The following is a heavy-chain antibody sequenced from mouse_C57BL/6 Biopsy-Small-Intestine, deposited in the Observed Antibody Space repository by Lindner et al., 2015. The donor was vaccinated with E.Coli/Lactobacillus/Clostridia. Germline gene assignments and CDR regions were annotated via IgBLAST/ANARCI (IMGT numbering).Heavy chain of an antibody. CDR1: GYTFTSYG. V-gene: IGHV1-81*01. CDR2: IYPSNGGT. J-gene: IGHJ2*01. Sequence: VQLQESGAELARPGASVKLSCKASGYTFTSYGISWVKQRTGQGLEWIGEIYPSNGGTNYNEKFKSKATLTVDKSSSTAYMQLSSLTSEDSAVYYCARAGYYGSSSPFDYWGQGTTLTVSS. CDR3: ARAGYYGSSSPFDY. D-gene: IGHD1-1*01.